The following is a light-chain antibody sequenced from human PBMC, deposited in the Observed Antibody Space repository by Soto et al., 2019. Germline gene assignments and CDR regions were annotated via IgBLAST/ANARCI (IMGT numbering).Light chain of an antibody. Sequence: QSALTQPPSASGCPGQSVTISCTGTSSDVGAYNYVSWFQQHPGKAPKVIIYEVNKRPSGVPARFSASKSGNAASLTVSGLQADDEADYYCSSYAGSTNLVFGGGTKLTVL. J-gene: IGLJ2*01. CDR1: SSDVGAYNY. CDR3: SSYAGSTNLV. V-gene: IGLV2-8*01. CDR2: EVN.